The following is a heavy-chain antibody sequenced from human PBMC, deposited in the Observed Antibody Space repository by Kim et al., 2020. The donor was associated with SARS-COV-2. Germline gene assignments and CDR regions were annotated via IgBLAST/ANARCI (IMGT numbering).Heavy chain of an antibody. V-gene: IGHV3-9*01. J-gene: IGHJ6*02. CDR2: ISWNSGSI. Sequence: GGSLRLSCAASGFTFDDYAMHWVRQAPGKGLEWVSGISWNSGSIGYADSVKGRFTISRDNAKNSLYLQMNSLRAEDTALYYCAKDKAIALNYYYYYGMDVWGQGTTVTVSS. CDR1: GFTFDDYA. CDR3: AKDKAIALNYYYYYGMDV.